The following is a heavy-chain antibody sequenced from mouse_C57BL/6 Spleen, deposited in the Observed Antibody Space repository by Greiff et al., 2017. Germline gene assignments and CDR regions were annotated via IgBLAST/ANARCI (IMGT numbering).Heavy chain of an antibody. CDR3: ARSPYFYGSSYYFDY. V-gene: IGHV5-4*03. D-gene: IGHD1-1*01. Sequence: EVKVVESGGGLVKPGGSLKLSCAASGFTFSSYAMSWVRQTPEKRLEWVATISDGGSYTYYPDNVKGRFTISRDNAKNNLYLQMRHLKSEDTAMYYCARSPYFYGSSYYFDYWGQGTTLTVSS. CDR2: ISDGGSYT. CDR1: GFTFSSYA. J-gene: IGHJ2*01.